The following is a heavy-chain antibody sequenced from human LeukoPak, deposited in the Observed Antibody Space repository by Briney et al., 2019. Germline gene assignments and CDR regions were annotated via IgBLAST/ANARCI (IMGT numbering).Heavy chain of an antibody. V-gene: IGHV4-4*07. J-gene: IGHJ6*02. Sequence: SETLSLTCTVSGGSISSYYWSWIRQPAGKGLEWIGRIYTSGSTNYNPSLKSRVTMSVDTSKNQFSLKLSSVTAADTAVYYCARVLWSGYSSFHGMDVWGQGTTVTVSS. CDR3: ARVLWSGYSSFHGMDV. CDR2: IYTSGST. CDR1: GGSISSYY. D-gene: IGHD3-3*01.